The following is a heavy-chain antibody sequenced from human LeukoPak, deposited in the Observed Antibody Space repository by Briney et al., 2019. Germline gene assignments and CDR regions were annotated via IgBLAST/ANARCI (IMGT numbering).Heavy chain of an antibody. CDR3: AKTSLGHHPSYSTKDV. D-gene: IGHD2-15*01. J-gene: IGHJ6*02. CDR1: GFIFSTYG. Sequence: GASLRLSCAASGFIFSTYGMIWVRQAPGKGLEWVAGIGGSGESTFYPDSVQGRFTISRDNSKNTLYLQVNSLRAEDTAVYYCAKTSLGHHPSYSTKDVWGQGTTVTVSS. CDR2: IGGSGEST. V-gene: IGHV3-23*01.